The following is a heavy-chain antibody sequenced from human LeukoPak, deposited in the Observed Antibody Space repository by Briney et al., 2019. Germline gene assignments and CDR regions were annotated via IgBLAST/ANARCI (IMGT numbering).Heavy chain of an antibody. J-gene: IGHJ3*02. CDR3: AHRSGYSFGPDALDI. CDR2: IYWDDDK. V-gene: IGHV2-5*02. D-gene: IGHD5-12*01. CDR1: GFSPSTSGVG. Sequence: SGPTLMNPTQPLTLTCTFSGFSPSTSGVGVGWIRQPPVKALEWLALIYWDDDKRYSPSLKTRLTITKGTSKNQVVLRMTNMDPVDTATYYCAHRSGYSFGPDALDIWGQGTLVTVSS.